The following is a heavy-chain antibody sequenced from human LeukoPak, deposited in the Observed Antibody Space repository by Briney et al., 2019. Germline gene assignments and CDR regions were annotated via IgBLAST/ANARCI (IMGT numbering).Heavy chain of an antibody. J-gene: IGHJ4*02. Sequence: PGGSLRLSCAASGFTFSDYYMSWIRQAPGKGLEWVSYISSSGSTIYYADSAKGRFTISRDNAKNSLYLQMNSLRAEDTAVYYCARSEVVVPAAIDWGQGTLATVSS. CDR1: GFTFSDYY. CDR2: ISSSGSTI. CDR3: ARSEVVVPAAID. D-gene: IGHD2-2*02. V-gene: IGHV3-11*04.